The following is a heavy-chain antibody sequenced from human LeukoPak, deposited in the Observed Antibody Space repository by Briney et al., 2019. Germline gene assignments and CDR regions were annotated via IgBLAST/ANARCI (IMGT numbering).Heavy chain of an antibody. CDR1: GFTFDDYA. Sequence: PGGSLRLSCAASGFTFDDYAMHWVRQAPGKGLGWVSLISGDGGTTYSADSVKGRFTISRDNSKNSLYLQMNSLRTEDTALYYCARSLPDYFDYWGQGTLVTVSS. CDR3: ARSLPDYFDY. CDR2: ISGDGGTT. V-gene: IGHV3-43*02. J-gene: IGHJ4*02.